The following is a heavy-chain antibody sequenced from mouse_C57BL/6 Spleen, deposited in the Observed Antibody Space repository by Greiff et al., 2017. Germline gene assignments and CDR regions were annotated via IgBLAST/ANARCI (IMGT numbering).Heavy chain of an antibody. V-gene: IGHV2-9-1*01. CDR2: IWTGGGA. D-gene: IGHD2-3*01. CDR3: ARKGDVYSGYFDV. J-gene: IGHJ1*03. CDR1: GFSLTNYA. Sequence: VQLQQSGPGLVAPSPSLSITCTVSGFSLTNYAISWVRQPPGKGLEWLGVIWTGGGANYNSALKSRMSISKDNSKGQVFLKMNSLQTDDTARYYCARKGDVYSGYFDVWGTGTTVTVSS.